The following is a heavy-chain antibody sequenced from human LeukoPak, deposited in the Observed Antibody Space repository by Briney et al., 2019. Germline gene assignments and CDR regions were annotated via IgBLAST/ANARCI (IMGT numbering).Heavy chain of an antibody. J-gene: IGHJ6*03. CDR1: GFTVSSNY. V-gene: IGHV3-66*01. Sequence: GGSLRLSCAASGFTVSSNYMSWVRQAPGKGLEWVSVIYSGGSTYYADSVKGRFTISRDNSKNTLYLQMNSLRAEDTAVYYCARDRYYYYMDVWGKGTTVAISS. CDR2: IYSGGST. CDR3: ARDRYYYYMDV.